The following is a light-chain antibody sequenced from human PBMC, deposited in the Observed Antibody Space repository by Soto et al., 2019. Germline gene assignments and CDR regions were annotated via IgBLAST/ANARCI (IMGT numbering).Light chain of an antibody. V-gene: IGKV1-39*01. CDR2: TAS. CDR1: QSISTY. Sequence: DIQMTQSPSSLSASVGERVTITCRASQSISTYLNWYQHKPGKAPKLLIYTASSLQSGVPSRFRGGGSGTDVTLTISSLQPADFATYYCQQGYSTPLFTFAPGTKVDIK. J-gene: IGKJ3*01. CDR3: QQGYSTPLFT.